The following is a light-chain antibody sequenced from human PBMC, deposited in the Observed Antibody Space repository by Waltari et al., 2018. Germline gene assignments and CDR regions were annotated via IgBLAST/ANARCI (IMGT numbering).Light chain of an antibody. Sequence: VMTQSPDSLAVFLGGGACNTAKHSQTIFYTPNNNSYLAWYQQKPGQPPKLLIYWASTRETGVPDRFSGSGSGTDFTLTISSLQAEDVAVYYCQQYYSTPQTFGQGTKVEIK. CDR1: QTIFYTPNNNSY. CDR3: QQYYSTPQT. J-gene: IGKJ1*01. CDR2: WAS. V-gene: IGKV4-1*01.